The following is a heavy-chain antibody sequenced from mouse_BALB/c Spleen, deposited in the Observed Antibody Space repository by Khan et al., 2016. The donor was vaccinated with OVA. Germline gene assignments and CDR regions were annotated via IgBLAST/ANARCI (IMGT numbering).Heavy chain of an antibody. CDR3: ARSVTITTIVATDFDY. V-gene: IGHV3-2*02. Sequence: EVQLQESGPGLVKPSQSLSLTCTVTGYSITSGYAWNWIRQFPGNKLEWMGYISYSGRTSYNTSLQSRISITRDTSKNQFFLQLNSVTTEDTATYYWARSVTITTIVATDFDYWGQGTTLTVSS. CDR2: ISYSGRT. J-gene: IGHJ2*01. CDR1: GYSITSGYA. D-gene: IGHD1-1*01.